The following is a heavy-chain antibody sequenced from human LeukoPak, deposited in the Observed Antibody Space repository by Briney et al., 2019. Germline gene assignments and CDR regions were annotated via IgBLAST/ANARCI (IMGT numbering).Heavy chain of an antibody. CDR1: GGSISSYY. CDR3: ARVHGELRFDY. D-gene: IGHD1-26*01. V-gene: IGHV4-59*01. J-gene: IGHJ4*02. CDR2: IYYSGST. Sequence: SETLSLTCTVSGGSISSYYWSWIRQPPGKGLEWIGYIYYSGSTNYNPSLKSRVTISVDTSKNQFSLKLSSVTAADTAVYYCARVHGELRFDYWGQATLVTVSS.